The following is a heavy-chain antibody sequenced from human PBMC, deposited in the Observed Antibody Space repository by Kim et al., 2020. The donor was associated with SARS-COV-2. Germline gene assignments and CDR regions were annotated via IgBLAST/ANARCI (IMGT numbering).Heavy chain of an antibody. J-gene: IGHJ3*02. CDR1: GGSISSSSYY. D-gene: IGHD6-13*01. CDR3: ARPSSRKLVYSAFDI. V-gene: IGHV4-39*01. CDR2: IYYSGST. Sequence: SETLSLTCTVSGGSISSSSYYWGWIRQPPGKGLEWIGSIYYSGSTYYNPSLKSRVTISVDTSKNQFSLKLSSVTAADTAVYYCARPSSRKLVYSAFDIWGQGTMVTVSS.